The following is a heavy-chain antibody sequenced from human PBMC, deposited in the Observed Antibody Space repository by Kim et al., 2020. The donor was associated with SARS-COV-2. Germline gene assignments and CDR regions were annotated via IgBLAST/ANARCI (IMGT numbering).Heavy chain of an antibody. Sequence: SAASGKGRFTNSRDNHKNTLYLQMNSLRAEETAVYYCANLFKKNPGPGNWGQGTLVTVSS. J-gene: IGHJ4*02. CDR3: ANLFKKNPGPGN. V-gene: IGHV3-23*01.